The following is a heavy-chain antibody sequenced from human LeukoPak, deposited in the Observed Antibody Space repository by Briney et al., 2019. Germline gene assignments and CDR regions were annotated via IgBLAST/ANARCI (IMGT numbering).Heavy chain of an antibody. CDR3: AKGLGYCTNGVCSNWFDP. J-gene: IGHJ5*02. D-gene: IGHD2-8*01. Sequence: PGGSLRLSCAASGFTFSSYGMHWVRQAPGKGLEWVAFIRYDGSNKYYADSAKGRFTISRDNSKNTLYLQMNSLRAEDTAVYYCAKGLGYCTNGVCSNWFDPWGQGTLVTVSS. V-gene: IGHV3-30*02. CDR2: IRYDGSNK. CDR1: GFTFSSYG.